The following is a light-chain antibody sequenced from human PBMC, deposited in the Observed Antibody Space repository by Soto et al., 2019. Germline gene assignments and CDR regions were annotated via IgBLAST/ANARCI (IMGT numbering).Light chain of an antibody. J-gene: IGKJ2*01. CDR1: QSISSY. V-gene: IGKV1-5*03. CDR3: QQYSNYPYT. Sequence: DIQMTQSPSTLSASVGDRVTITCRASQSISSYLAWYQQKPGKAPKVLIYKASSLKSGVPSRFSGSGSGTDFTLTISSLQPDDFATYYCQQYSNYPYTFGQGTKLEIK. CDR2: KAS.